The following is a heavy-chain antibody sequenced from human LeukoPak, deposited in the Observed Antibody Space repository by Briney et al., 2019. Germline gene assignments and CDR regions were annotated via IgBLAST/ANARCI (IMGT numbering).Heavy chain of an antibody. V-gene: IGHV3-23*01. J-gene: IGHJ4*02. CDR1: GFTFSSYS. CDR3: AKGITMIVVRDSDY. CDR2: ISGSGGST. D-gene: IGHD3-22*01. Sequence: GGSLRLSCAASGFTFSSYSMNWVRQAPGKGLEWVSAISGSGGSTYYADSVKGRFTISRDNSKNTLYLQMNSLRAEDTAVYYCAKGITMIVVRDSDYWGQGTLVTVSS.